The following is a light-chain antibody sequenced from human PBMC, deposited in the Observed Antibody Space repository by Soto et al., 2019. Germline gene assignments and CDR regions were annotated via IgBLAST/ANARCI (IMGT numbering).Light chain of an antibody. CDR3: QQYGGSTPRT. CDR1: QSVSSNY. Sequence: ESVLTQSPGTLSLSPGERATLSCRASQSVSSNYLAWYQQKPGQAPRLLIYGASSRAAGIPDRFSGSGSGTDFTLTISRLEPEDFAVYYCQQYGGSTPRTLGAGTKVDIK. CDR2: GAS. J-gene: IGKJ4*01. V-gene: IGKV3-20*01.